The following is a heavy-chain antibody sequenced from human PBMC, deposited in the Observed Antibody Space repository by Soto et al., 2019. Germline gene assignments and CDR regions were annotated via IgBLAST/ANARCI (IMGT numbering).Heavy chain of an antibody. CDR1: GYTFTSYA. CDR3: ARGYYDILTGYSDYYYGMDV. CDR2: INAGNGNT. V-gene: IGHV1-3*01. Sequence: ASVKVSCKASGYTFTSYAIHWVRQAPGQRLEWMGWINAGNGNTKYSQKFQGRVTMTRNTSISTAYMELSSLRSEDTAVYYCARGYYDILTGYSDYYYGMDVWGQGTTVTVSS. D-gene: IGHD3-9*01. J-gene: IGHJ6*02.